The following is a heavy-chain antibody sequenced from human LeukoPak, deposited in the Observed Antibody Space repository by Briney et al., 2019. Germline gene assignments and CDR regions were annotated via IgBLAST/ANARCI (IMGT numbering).Heavy chain of an antibody. D-gene: IGHD6-19*01. J-gene: IGHJ4*02. CDR1: GFTLSSYA. V-gene: IGHV3-23*01. Sequence: PGGSLRLSCAASGFTLSSYAMSWVRQAPGKGLEWVSAISDSGNTYHADSVKGRFTISRDNSKNTLYLQMNSLRAEDTAVYYCAKGGSGWSYYFDYWGQGTLVTVSS. CDR3: AKGGSGWSYYFDY. CDR2: ISDSGNT.